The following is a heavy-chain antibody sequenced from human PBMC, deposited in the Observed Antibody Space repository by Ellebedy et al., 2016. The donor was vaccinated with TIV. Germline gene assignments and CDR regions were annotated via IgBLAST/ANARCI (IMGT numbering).Heavy chain of an antibody. CDR1: GYSFTNQY. Sequence: AASVKVSCKASGYSFTNQYMHWMRQAPGQGLEWKGVINPSGGSTSYAQKFQGRVTMTSDTATSTVYMELRSLRSEDTAVYYCARELEILATTHLGYYYYGMDVWGQGTTVTVSS. V-gene: IGHV1-46*01. CDR2: INPSGGST. CDR3: ARELEILATTHLGYYYYGMDV. D-gene: IGHD5-24*01. J-gene: IGHJ6*02.